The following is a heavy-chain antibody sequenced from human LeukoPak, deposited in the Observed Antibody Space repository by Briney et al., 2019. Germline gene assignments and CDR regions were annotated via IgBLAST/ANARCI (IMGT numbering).Heavy chain of an antibody. CDR3: ARLGRGCSGGSCFYHYYGMDV. CDR1: GFTFSSYW. V-gene: IGHV3-7*01. Sequence: GGSLRLSCAASGFTFSSYWMSWVRQAPGKGLEWVANIKQDGSEKYYVDSVKGRFTISRDNAKNSLYLQMNSLKAEDTAVYYCARLGRGCSGGSCFYHYYGMDVWGQGTTVTVSS. D-gene: IGHD2-15*01. J-gene: IGHJ6*02. CDR2: IKQDGSEK.